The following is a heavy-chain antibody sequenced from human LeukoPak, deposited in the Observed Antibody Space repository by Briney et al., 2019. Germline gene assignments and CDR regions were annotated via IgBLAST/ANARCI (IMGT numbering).Heavy chain of an antibody. Sequence: PGGSLRLSCAASGFTFSSYSMNWVRQAPGKGLEWVSSISSSSSYIYYVDSVKGRFTISRDNAKNSLYLQMNSLRAEDTAVYYCARVFHTYSSGWYWFDPWGQGTLVTVSS. CDR1: GFTFSSYS. J-gene: IGHJ5*02. CDR2: ISSSSSYI. CDR3: ARVFHTYSSGWYWFDP. V-gene: IGHV3-21*01. D-gene: IGHD6-19*01.